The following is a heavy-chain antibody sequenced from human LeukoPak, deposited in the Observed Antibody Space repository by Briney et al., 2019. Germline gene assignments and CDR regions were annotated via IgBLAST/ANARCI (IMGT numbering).Heavy chain of an antibody. CDR3: ARTTYYDFWSGYFFDY. J-gene: IGHJ4*02. CDR2: IFYSGST. V-gene: IGHV4-59*01. Sequence: SETLSLTCTVSGGSISSYYWSWIRQPPGKGLEWIGYIFYSGSTNYNPSLKSRVTISVDTSKNQFSLKLSPVTAADTAVYYCARTTYYDFWSGYFFDYWAQGTLVTVSS. CDR1: GGSISSYY. D-gene: IGHD3-3*01.